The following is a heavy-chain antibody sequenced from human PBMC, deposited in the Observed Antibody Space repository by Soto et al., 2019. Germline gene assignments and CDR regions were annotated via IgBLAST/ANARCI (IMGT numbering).Heavy chain of an antibody. CDR3: AKPSTRYCGGDCSWDY. Sequence: LRVSCAASGFTFSSYAMSWVRQGPGKGLEWVSAISESGASTYYADSVKGRFTISRDNSKNTLYLQMNSLRVEDTAVYYCAKPSTRYCGGDCSWDYWGQGTLVTVSS. V-gene: IGHV3-23*01. J-gene: IGHJ4*02. CDR2: ISESGAST. D-gene: IGHD2-21*02. CDR1: GFTFSSYA.